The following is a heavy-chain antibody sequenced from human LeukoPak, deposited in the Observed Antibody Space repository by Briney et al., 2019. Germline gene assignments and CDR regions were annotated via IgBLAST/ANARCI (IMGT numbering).Heavy chain of an antibody. Sequence: RPSETLSLTCIVSGGSISSYYWSWIRQPAGKGLEWIGRIYTSGSTNYNPSLKNRVTMSVDTSKNQFSLKLSSVTAADTAVYYCARGAAYDSSGYYFDYWGQGTLVTVSS. V-gene: IGHV4-4*07. CDR1: GGSISSYY. D-gene: IGHD3-22*01. J-gene: IGHJ4*02. CDR2: IYTSGST. CDR3: ARGAAYDSSGYYFDY.